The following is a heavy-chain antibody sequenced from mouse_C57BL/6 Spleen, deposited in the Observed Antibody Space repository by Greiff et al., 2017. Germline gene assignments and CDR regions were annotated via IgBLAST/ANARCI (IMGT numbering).Heavy chain of an antibody. Sequence: QVQLKESGPELVKPGASVKISCKASGYAFSSSWMNWVKQRPGKGLEWIGRIYPGDGDTTYNGKFKGKATLTADKSSSQAYLQLSSLTSEDSAVYFCEKGYYGSSPDYWGQGTTLTVSS. CDR2: IYPGDGDT. CDR3: EKGYYGSSPDY. D-gene: IGHD1-1*01. CDR1: GYAFSSSW. J-gene: IGHJ2*01. V-gene: IGHV1-82*01.